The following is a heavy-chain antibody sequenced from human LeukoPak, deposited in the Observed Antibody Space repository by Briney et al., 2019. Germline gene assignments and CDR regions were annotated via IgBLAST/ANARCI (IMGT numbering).Heavy chain of an antibody. CDR2: ISGSGGST. D-gene: IGHD2-15*01. J-gene: IGHJ4*02. Sequence: GGSLRLSCAASGFTFSSYAMSWVRQAPGKGLEWVSAISGSGGSTYYADSVKGRFTISGDNSKNTLYLQMNSLRAEDTAVYYCASGLVVVAAIPFDYWGQGTLVTVSS. CDR3: ASGLVVVAAIPFDY. CDR1: GFTFSSYA. V-gene: IGHV3-23*01.